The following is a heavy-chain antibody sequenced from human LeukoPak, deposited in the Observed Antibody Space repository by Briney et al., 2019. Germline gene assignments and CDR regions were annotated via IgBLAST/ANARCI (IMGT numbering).Heavy chain of an antibody. CDR3: ARDYGDYGYFQR. J-gene: IGHJ1*01. CDR1: GFTFSSYS. Sequence: NPGGSLRLSCAASGFTFSSYSMNWVRQAPGKGLEWVSSISSSSSYIYYADSVKGRFTISRDNAKNSLYLQMNSLRADDTAVYYCARDYGDYGYFQRWGRGTLVAVSS. D-gene: IGHD4-17*01. CDR2: ISSSSSYI. V-gene: IGHV3-21*01.